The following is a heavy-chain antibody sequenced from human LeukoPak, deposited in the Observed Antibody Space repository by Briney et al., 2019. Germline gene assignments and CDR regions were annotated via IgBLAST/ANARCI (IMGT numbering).Heavy chain of an antibody. CDR1: GFTFSSYS. CDR2: ISSSGSYI. Sequence: PGGSLRLSCAASGFTFSSYSMNWVRQAPGKGLEWVSSISSSGSYIYSADSVKGRFTISRDNAKHSLYLQMNSLRAEDTAVYYCARDYGSFAYWGQGTLVTVSS. D-gene: IGHD4-17*01. J-gene: IGHJ4*02. CDR3: ARDYGSFAY. V-gene: IGHV3-21*01.